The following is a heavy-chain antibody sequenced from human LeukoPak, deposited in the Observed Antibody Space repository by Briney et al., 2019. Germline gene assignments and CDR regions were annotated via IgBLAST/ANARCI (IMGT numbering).Heavy chain of an antibody. CDR3: ARVKGATFDY. D-gene: IGHD1-26*01. CDR2: IYHSGNT. V-gene: IGHV4-61*01. Sequence: SETLSLTCTVSGGSVSSGSSFWSWIRQPPGKGLEWIGYIYHSGNTNYNPSLKSRVTISVDTSKNQFSLKLSSVTAADTAVYYCARVKGATFDYWGQGTLVTVSS. CDR1: GGSVSSGSSF. J-gene: IGHJ4*02.